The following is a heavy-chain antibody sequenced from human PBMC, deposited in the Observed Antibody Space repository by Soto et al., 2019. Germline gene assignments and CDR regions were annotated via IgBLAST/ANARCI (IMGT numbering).Heavy chain of an antibody. CDR3: ARGGPSLGILVVPPAERDWFDP. V-gene: IGHV4-31*03. CDR2: IYYSGSP. CDR1: GGSISSSGYY. Sequence: QVQLQESGPGLVKPSQTLSLTCTVSGGSISSSGYYWSWIRQHPGKGLEWIGFIYYSGSPYYNPYLKRRVTISVDTSKNQFSLKLSFVTAADTAVYYCARGGPSLGILVVPPAERDWFDPWGQGTLVTVSS. J-gene: IGHJ5*02. D-gene: IGHD2-2*03.